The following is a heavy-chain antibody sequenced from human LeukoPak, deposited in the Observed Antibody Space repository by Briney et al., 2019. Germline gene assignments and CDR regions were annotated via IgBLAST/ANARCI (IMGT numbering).Heavy chain of an antibody. CDR3: ARGLGYSYGTAFFDY. J-gene: IGHJ4*02. CDR1: GGSISSSRFN. D-gene: IGHD5-18*01. CDR2: IYHNGDT. V-gene: IGHV4-39*07. Sequence: PSETLSLTCTVSGGSISSSRFNWGWIRQTPGKGLEWIGTIYHNGDTYHNPCLKSRVTMSRDTSNNQFSLKLSSVTAADTAVYYCARGLGYSYGTAFFDYWAREPWSPSPQ.